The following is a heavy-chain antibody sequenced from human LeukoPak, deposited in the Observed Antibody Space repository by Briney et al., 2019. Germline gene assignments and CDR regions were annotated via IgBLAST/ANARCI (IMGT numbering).Heavy chain of an antibody. V-gene: IGHV3-74*01. CDR3: ATYRGAYSSGWPHS. D-gene: IGHD6-19*01. CDR1: GFTFSRYW. Sequence: PGGSLRLSCAASGFTFSRYWMLWVRQAPGKGLVWDSYISSDGSSTRYADSVKGRFTISRDNAKNTLYLQMSSLRAEDTAVYYCATYRGAYSSGWPHSWGQGTLVTVSS. CDR2: ISSDGSST. J-gene: IGHJ4*02.